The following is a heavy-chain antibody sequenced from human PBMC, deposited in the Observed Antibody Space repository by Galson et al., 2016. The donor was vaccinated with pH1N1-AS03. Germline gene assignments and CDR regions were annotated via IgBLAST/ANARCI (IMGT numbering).Heavy chain of an antibody. CDR2: INPNTGNP. CDR3: ARARTTATKGEIGF. J-gene: IGHJ4*02. Sequence: SVKVSCKASGYTFINYALNWVRQAPGQGLEWMGWINPNTGNPTYAQGFTGRFVFSSERSVSTAYLQISSLKAEDTAVYYCARARTTATKGEIGFWGQGTLVTVSS. V-gene: IGHV7-4-1*02. D-gene: IGHD4-11*01. CDR1: GYTFINYA.